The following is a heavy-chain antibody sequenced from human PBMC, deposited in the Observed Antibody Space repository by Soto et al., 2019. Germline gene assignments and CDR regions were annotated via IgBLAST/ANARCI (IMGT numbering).Heavy chain of an antibody. CDR2: IKSKTDGGTT. Sequence: GGSLRLSCAASGFTFSNAWMSWVRQAPGKGLEWVGRIKSKTDGGTTDYAAPVKGRFTISRDDSKNTLYLQMNSLKTEDTAVYYCTTDPPHYDYIWGSYRSDPTPFDYWGQGTLVTVSS. CDR1: GFTFSNAW. D-gene: IGHD3-16*02. J-gene: IGHJ4*02. CDR3: TTDPPHYDYIWGSYRSDPTPFDY. V-gene: IGHV3-15*01.